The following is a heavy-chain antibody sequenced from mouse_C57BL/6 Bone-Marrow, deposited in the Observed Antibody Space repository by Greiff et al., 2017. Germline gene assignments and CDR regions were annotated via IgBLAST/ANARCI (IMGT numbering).Heavy chain of an antibody. CDR1: GYTFTDYY. J-gene: IGHJ4*01. CDR2: IYPGSGNT. CDR3: LYDYYAMDY. V-gene: IGHV1-76*01. Sequence: VQLQQSGAELVRPGASVKLSCKASGYTFTDYYINWVKQRPGQGLEWIARIYPGSGNTYYNEKFKGKATLTSEKSSSTAYMQLSSLTSEDSAVYYCLYDYYAMDYWGQGTSVTVSS. D-gene: IGHD1-3*01.